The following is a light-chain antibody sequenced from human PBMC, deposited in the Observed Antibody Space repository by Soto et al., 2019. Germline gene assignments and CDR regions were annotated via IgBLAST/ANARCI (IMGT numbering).Light chain of an antibody. CDR1: QSISTW. CDR3: QQSYTNPIT. J-gene: IGKJ1*01. V-gene: IGKV1-39*01. CDR2: DAS. Sequence: DIQMTQSPSTLSASVGDSVTVTCRASQSISTWLGWYQQKPGKAPTLLIYDASSLKSGVPSRFSGSESGTDFTLTISSLQPEDFATYYCQQSYTNPITFGQGTKVDIK.